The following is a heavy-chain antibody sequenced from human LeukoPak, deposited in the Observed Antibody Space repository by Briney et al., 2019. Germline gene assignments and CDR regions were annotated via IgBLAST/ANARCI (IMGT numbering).Heavy chain of an antibody. CDR3: AKVVARQQVDY. CDR1: GFTFSSYA. V-gene: IGHV3-23*01. J-gene: IGHJ4*02. Sequence: SGGSLRLSCAASGFTFSSYATSWARQAPGKGLEWVSAISGSGGSTYYADSVKGRFTISRDNSKNTLYLQMNSLRAEDTAVYYCAKVVARQQVDYWGQGTLVTVSS. D-gene: IGHD6-13*01. CDR2: ISGSGGST.